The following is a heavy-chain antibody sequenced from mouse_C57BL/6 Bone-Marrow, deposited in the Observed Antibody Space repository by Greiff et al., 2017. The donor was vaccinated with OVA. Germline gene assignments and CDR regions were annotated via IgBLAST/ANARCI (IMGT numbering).Heavy chain of an antibody. CDR2: IRSKSNNYAT. V-gene: IGHV10-1*01. Sequence: EVKLVESGGGLVQPKGSLKLSCAASGFSFNTYAMNWVRQAPGKGLEWVARIRSKSNNYATYYADSVKDRFTISRDDSESMLYLQMNNLKTEDTAMYYCVSTLLLRRGYFDVWGTGTTVTVSS. CDR1: GFSFNTYA. CDR3: VSTLLLRRGYFDV. J-gene: IGHJ1*03. D-gene: IGHD1-1*01.